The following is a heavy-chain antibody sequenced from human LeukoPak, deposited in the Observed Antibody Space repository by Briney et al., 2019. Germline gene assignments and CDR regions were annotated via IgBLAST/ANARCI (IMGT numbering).Heavy chain of an antibody. CDR1: GGSISSSY. Sequence: PETLCVTCTDPGGSISSSYWSWSCHPPGKGLEWIGYIYYSGSTNYNPSLKSRVTISVDTSKNQFSLKLSSVTAADTAVYYCARQRSLVAGLGYWGQGTLVTVSS. J-gene: IGHJ4*02. CDR3: ARQRSLVAGLGY. CDR2: IYYSGST. D-gene: IGHD5-12*01. V-gene: IGHV4-59*08.